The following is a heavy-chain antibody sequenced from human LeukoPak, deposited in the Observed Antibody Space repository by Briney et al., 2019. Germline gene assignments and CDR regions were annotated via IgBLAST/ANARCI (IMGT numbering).Heavy chain of an antibody. CDR2: IWYDGSNK. D-gene: IGHD4-17*01. CDR1: GFTFSSYG. J-gene: IGHJ4*02. CDR3: AKDVGMTTVTTFDY. V-gene: IGHV3-33*06. Sequence: GGSLRLSCAASGFTFSSYGMHSVRQAPGKGLEWVAVIWYDGSNKYYADSVKGRFTISRDNSKNTLYLQMNSLRAEDTAVYYCAKDVGMTTVTTFDYWGQGTLVTVSS.